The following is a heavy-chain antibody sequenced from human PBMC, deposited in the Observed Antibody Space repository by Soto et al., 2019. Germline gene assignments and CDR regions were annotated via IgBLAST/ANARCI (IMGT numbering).Heavy chain of an antibody. V-gene: IGHV3-15*07. J-gene: IGHJ4*02. CDR2: IKSKPDGETT. CDR1: GFAFTNVW. CDR3: NTYYDFGGVQTPL. D-gene: IGHD3-3*01. Sequence: QLVESGGGLVKPGGSLALSCAGSGFAFTNVWLHWVRQAPGKGLEWVGRIKSKPDGETTDYAAPVKGRFTISRDDSTNTLYLQMNSLQTEDSGLYYCNTYYDFGGVQTPLWCQGNLVTVSS.